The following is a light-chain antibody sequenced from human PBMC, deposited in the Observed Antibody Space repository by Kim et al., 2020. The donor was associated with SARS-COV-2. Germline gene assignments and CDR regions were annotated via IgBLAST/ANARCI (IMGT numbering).Light chain of an antibody. J-gene: IGLJ3*02. CDR1: SSGVGGNNT. CDR3: SSYTISGTWV. Sequence: SITIACTGTSSGVGGNNTVSWYQHSPGKAPILMIYDVSKPPSGISKRFSSSKSGNTASQTISGLQAEDEADYYCSSYTISGTWVFGGGTKVTVL. V-gene: IGLV2-14*03. CDR2: DVS.